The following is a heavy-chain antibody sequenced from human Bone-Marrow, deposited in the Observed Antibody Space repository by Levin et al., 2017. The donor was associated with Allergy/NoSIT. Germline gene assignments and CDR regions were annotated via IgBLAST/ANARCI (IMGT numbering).Heavy chain of an antibody. CDR1: GYVFTNYG. V-gene: IGHV1-18*01. Sequence: AASVKVSCKASGYVFTNYGITWVRQAPGQGLEWMGWISTYNGNTKYAQNFQDRVTMTTDTSTSTAYMELRSLRSDDPAVYYCARDEYRVLRYFDWKWNWFDPWGQGTLVTVSS. J-gene: IGHJ5*02. CDR3: ARDEYRVLRYFDWKWNWFDP. CDR2: ISTYNGNT. D-gene: IGHD3-9*01.